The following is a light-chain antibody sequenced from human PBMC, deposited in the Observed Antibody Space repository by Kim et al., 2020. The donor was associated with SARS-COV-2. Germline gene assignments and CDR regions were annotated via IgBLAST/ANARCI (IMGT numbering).Light chain of an antibody. J-gene: IGKJ2*01. Sequence: SPGERATLSCRASQSVSSSHLAWYQQKPGQAPRLLMYDASSRATGIPDRFSGSGSGTDFTLAISRLEPEDFAVYYCQEYGNSPLTFGQGTKLEI. CDR1: QSVSSSH. V-gene: IGKV3-20*01. CDR2: DAS. CDR3: QEYGNSPLT.